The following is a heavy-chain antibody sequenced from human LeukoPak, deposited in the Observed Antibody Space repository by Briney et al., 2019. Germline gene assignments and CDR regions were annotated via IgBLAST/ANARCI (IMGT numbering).Heavy chain of an antibody. J-gene: IGHJ4*02. CDR3: ARDGSNTALVTDY. D-gene: IGHD5-18*01. CDR1: GFTFSSYS. CDR2: ISTSGTYI. V-gene: IGHV3-21*01. Sequence: GGSLRLSCAASGFTFSSYSMNWVRQAPGKGLEWVSSISTSGTYIYYADSVKGRFTISRDNAKNSLYLQMNSLRAEDTAVYYCARDGSNTALVTDYWGQGTLVTVSS.